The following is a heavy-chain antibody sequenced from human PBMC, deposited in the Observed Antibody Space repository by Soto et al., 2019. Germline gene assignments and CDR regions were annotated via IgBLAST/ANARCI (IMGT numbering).Heavy chain of an antibody. CDR1: GYTFTSYY. D-gene: IGHD3-3*01. V-gene: IGHV1-46*01. CDR3: ARDPNPYYDFWSGFQDYYYYGMDV. Sequence: ASVKVSCKASGYTFTSYYMHWVRQAPGQGLEWMGIINPSGGSTSYAQKFQGRVTMTRDTSTSTVYMELSSLRSEDTAVYYCARDPNPYYDFWSGFQDYYYYGMDVRGQGTTDTGSS. J-gene: IGHJ6*02. CDR2: INPSGGST.